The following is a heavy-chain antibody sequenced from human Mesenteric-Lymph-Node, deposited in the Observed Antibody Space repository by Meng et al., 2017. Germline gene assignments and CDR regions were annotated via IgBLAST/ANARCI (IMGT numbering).Heavy chain of an antibody. J-gene: IGHJ5*02. CDR3: AREPRNRYCSGGSCYSDRWFDP. D-gene: IGHD2-15*01. CDR2: IYHSGST. CDR1: GYSISSGYY. V-gene: IGHV4-38-2*02. Sequence: SETLSLTCTVSGYSISSGYYWGWIRQPPGKGLEWIGSIYHSGSTYYNPSLKSRVTISVDTSKNQFSLKLSSVTAADTAVYYCAREPRNRYCSGGSCYSDRWFDPWGQGNRV.